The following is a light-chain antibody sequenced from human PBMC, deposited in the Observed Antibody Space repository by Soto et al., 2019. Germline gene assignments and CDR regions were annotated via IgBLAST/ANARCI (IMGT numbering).Light chain of an antibody. CDR3: EQSYSALLFT. Sequence: DIQMTQFPSSLSASVGDRVTITCRASQTIDRYLNWYQQKPGKVHKLLIYAASNLQSGVTARFSCSGSGTDFTLTITSLQPEDFATYYCEQSYSALLFTFGPGTKVDI. V-gene: IGKV1-39*01. CDR2: AAS. J-gene: IGKJ3*01. CDR1: QTIDRY.